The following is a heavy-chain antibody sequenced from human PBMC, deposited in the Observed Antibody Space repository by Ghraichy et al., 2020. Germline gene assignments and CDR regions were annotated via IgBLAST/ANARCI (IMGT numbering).Heavy chain of an antibody. Sequence: GGSLRLSCAASAFTFNNAWPTWVRQAPGKGLEWVGRIKSKSDGGTTDYAAPVKGRFTISRDDSKNTLYLQMNSLKIEDTAVYYCTTGDCSGGTCFSRRLDYWGRGTLVTVSS. J-gene: IGHJ4*02. D-gene: IGHD2-15*01. CDR3: TTGDCSGGTCFSRRLDY. CDR1: AFTFNNAW. CDR2: IKSKSDGGTT. V-gene: IGHV3-15*01.